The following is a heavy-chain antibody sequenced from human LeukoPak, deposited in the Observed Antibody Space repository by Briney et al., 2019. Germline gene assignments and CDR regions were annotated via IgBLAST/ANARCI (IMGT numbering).Heavy chain of an antibody. CDR3: ARGYCSGGSCYYFWFDP. D-gene: IGHD2-15*01. CDR2: MNPNSGNT. CDR1: GYTFTSYD. V-gene: IGHV1-8*01. Sequence: ASVKVSCKASGYTFTSYDINWVGQPTGQGLDWMGWMNPNSGNTGNAQKFQGRVTMTRNTSISTAYMELSSLRSEDTAVYYCARGYCSGGSCYYFWFDPWGQGTLVTVSS. J-gene: IGHJ5*02.